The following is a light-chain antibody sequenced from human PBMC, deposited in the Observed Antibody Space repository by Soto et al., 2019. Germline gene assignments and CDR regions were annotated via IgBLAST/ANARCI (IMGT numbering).Light chain of an antibody. CDR1: RNDVGGHNY. CDR3: CSYADRYTFYA. Sequence: QSVLTQPRSVSGSPGQSVTISCSGSRNDVGGHNYVSWYQQHPGKAPKLMIFDVTKRPSGVPDRFSASKSGNTATLTISGLQAEDEADYYCCSYADRYTFYASGTGTKVTVL. CDR2: DVT. J-gene: IGLJ1*01. V-gene: IGLV2-11*01.